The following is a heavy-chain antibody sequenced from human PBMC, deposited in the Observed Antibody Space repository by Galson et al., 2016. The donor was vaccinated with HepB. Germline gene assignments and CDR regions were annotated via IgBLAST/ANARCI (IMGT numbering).Heavy chain of an antibody. CDR3: ARAYHYDSGNGDWYFDL. V-gene: IGHV1-8*03. J-gene: IGHJ2*01. D-gene: IGHD3-22*01. CDR2: MNPDSGRT. Sequence: SVKVSCKASGYTFTRCDINWVRQATGQGLGWLGWMNPDSGRTGSAQKFQGRVTITADESTSTADMELSSLRSEDTAVYYCARAYHYDSGNGDWYFDLWGRGALVTVSS. CDR1: GYTFTRCD.